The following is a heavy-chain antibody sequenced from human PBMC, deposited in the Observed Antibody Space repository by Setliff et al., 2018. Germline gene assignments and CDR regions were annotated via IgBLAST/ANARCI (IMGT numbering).Heavy chain of an antibody. CDR3: ASLPRSYYDASGYFSNPFDI. Sequence: GGSLRLSCAASGFSFNNFEMNWVRQAPGRGLEWVSYISSSGGTIYYADSVKGRFTISRDNAKNSLYLQMNSLRAEDTALYYCASLPRSYYDASGYFSNPFDIWGQGTVVTVSS. CDR2: ISSSGGTI. V-gene: IGHV3-48*03. D-gene: IGHD3-22*01. CDR1: GFSFNNFE. J-gene: IGHJ3*02.